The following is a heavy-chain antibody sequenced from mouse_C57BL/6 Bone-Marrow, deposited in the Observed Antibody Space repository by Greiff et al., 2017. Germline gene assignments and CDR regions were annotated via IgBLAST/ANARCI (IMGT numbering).Heavy chain of an antibody. Sequence: QVQLQQSGAELVRPGTSVKVSCKASGYAFTNYLIEWVKQRPGQGLEWIGVINPGSGGTNYNEKFKGKATLTADKSSSTAYMQLSSLTSEDSAVYFCAREDYDWFAYWGQGTTLTVSS. CDR1: GYAFTNYL. D-gene: IGHD2-4*01. J-gene: IGHJ2*01. CDR2: INPGSGGT. CDR3: AREDYDWFAY. V-gene: IGHV1-54*01.